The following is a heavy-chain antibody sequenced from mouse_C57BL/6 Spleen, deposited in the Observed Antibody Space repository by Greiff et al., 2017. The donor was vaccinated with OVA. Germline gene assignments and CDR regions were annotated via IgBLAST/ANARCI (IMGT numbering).Heavy chain of an antibody. V-gene: IGHV5-17*01. CDR1: GFTFSDYG. Sequence: EVKLQESGGGLVKPGGSLKLSCAASGFTFSDYGMHWVRQAPEKGLEWVAYISSGSSTLYYADTVQGRFTISRDNAKNTLFLQMTSLRSEDTAMYYCARYHYGSSYEWYFDVWGTGTTVTVSS. J-gene: IGHJ1*03. CDR3: ARYHYGSSYEWYFDV. CDR2: ISSGSSTL. D-gene: IGHD1-1*01.